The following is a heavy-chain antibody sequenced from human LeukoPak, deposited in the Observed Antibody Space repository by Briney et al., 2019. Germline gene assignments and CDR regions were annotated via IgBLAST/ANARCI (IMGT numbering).Heavy chain of an antibody. CDR3: ARRDSCSGWSFDH. J-gene: IGHJ4*02. D-gene: IGHD6-19*01. CDR1: GGSMNNHH. V-gene: IGHV4-4*07. CDR2: VHISEGT. Sequence: PSETLSLTCTVSGGSMNNHHWSWIRQPAGKGLEWIGQVHISEGTNYSPPLKSRVTMSIHTPESQLSLTMRSVTAADTAVYYYARRDSCSGWSFDHWGQRILVTVSS.